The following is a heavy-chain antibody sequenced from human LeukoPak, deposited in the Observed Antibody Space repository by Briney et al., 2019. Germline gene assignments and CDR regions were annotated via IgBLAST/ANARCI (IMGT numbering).Heavy chain of an antibody. CDR1: GGSISSYY. J-gene: IGHJ6*03. CDR3: ARGVGSGSYGYYYYYMDV. Sequence: SETLSLTCTVSGGSISSYYWSWIRQPLGKGLEWIGYIYYSGSTNYNPSLKSRVTISVDTSKNQFSLKLSSVTAADTAVYYCARGVGSGSYGYYYYYMDVWGKGTTVTISS. D-gene: IGHD3-10*01. V-gene: IGHV4-59*01. CDR2: IYYSGST.